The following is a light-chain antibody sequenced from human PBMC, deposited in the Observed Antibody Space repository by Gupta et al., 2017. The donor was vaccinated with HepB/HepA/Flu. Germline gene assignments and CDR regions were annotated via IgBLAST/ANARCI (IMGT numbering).Light chain of an antibody. J-gene: IGKJ3*01. V-gene: IGKV1-33*01. CDR1: QDINDS. CDR2: LAS. Sequence: DIQMSQSPSSFLASVGDRVTITCQANQDINDSLNWYQKRPGKAPKLLISLASKLETGVPGRFSGHGSETNFTLTITSLQPEDFATYYCQQFDRLFTFGPGTKVDFK. CDR3: QQFDRLFT.